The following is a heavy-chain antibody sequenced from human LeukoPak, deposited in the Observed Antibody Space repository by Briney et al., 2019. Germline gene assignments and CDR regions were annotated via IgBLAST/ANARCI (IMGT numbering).Heavy chain of an antibody. CDR3: ARDAYCSSTSCYGDY. CDR1: GFTFSDYY. CDR2: ISSRGSTI. Sequence: GGSLRLSCAASGFTFSDYYMSWLRQAPGKGLEWVSYISSRGSTIYYADSVKGRFTISRDNARNSLYLQMNSLRAEDTAVYYCARDAYCSSTSCYGDYWGQGTLVTVSS. D-gene: IGHD2-2*01. V-gene: IGHV3-11*01. J-gene: IGHJ4*02.